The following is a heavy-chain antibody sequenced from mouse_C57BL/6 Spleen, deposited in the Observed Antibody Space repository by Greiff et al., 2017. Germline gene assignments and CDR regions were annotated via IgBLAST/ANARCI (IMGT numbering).Heavy chain of an antibody. CDR2: ISYDGSN. Sequence: EVQLQQSGPGLVKPSQSLSLTCSVTGYSITSGYYWNWIRQFPGNKLEWMGYISYDGSNNYNPSLKNRISITRDTSKNQFFLKLNSVTTEDTATXYCAREGGYYGYAMDYWGQGTSVTVSS. CDR3: AREGGYYGYAMDY. V-gene: IGHV3-6*01. D-gene: IGHD2-3*01. CDR1: GYSITSGYY. J-gene: IGHJ4*01.